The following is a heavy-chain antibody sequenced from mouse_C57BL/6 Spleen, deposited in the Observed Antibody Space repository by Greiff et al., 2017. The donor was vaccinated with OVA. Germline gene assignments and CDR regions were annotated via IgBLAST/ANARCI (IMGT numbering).Heavy chain of an antibody. Sequence: VQLKQPGAELVKPGASVKMSCKASGYTFTSYWITWVKQRPGQGLEWIGDIYPGSGSTNYNEKFKSKATLTVDTSSSTAYMQLSSLTSEDSAVYYCANYYGSSYGSAMDYWGQGTSVTVSS. D-gene: IGHD1-1*01. V-gene: IGHV1-55*01. CDR2: IYPGSGST. CDR3: ANYYGSSYGSAMDY. CDR1: GYTFTSYW. J-gene: IGHJ4*01.